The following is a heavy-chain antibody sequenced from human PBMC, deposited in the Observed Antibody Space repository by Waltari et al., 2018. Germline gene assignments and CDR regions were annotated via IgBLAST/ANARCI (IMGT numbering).Heavy chain of an antibody. Sequence: VQLVESGGGLVQPGGSLRLSCAASGFTFSSYAMSWVRQAPGKGLGWVSGIGGSGGSTYYADSVKGRFTISRDNSKNMLYLQMNGLRAEDTAVYYCAKERASRYLQWLSGDYWGQGTLVTVSS. CDR1: GFTFSSYA. V-gene: IGHV3-23*04. CDR2: IGGSGGST. J-gene: IGHJ4*02. D-gene: IGHD3-3*01. CDR3: AKERASRYLQWLSGDY.